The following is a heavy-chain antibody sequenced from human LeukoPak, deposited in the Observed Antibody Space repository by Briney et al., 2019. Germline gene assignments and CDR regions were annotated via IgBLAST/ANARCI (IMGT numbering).Heavy chain of an antibody. D-gene: IGHD3-10*01. CDR2: IYYSGST. Sequence: PSETLSLTCTVSGGSISSYYWSWIRQPPGKGLEGIGYIYYSGSTNYNPALKSRVTISVDTSKNQFSLKLSSVTAADTAVYYCARDLLRYGSGSYPWDYMDVWGKGTTVTVSS. CDR3: ARDLLRYGSGSYPWDYMDV. CDR1: GGSISSYY. J-gene: IGHJ6*03. V-gene: IGHV4-59*01.